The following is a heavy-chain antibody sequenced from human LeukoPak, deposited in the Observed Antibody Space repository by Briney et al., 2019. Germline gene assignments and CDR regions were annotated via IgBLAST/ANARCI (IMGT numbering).Heavy chain of an antibody. CDR2: INHRRST. CDR3: ASFGNYFVRYLDY. J-gene: IGHJ4*02. V-gene: IGHV4-34*01. Sequence: SETLSLTCAVYGGSFSGYYWSWIRQPPGKGLEWIGEINHRRSTNYNPSLKSRVTMSVDTSKNQFSLNLSSVTAADTAVYYCASFGNYFVRYLDYWGQGTLVTVSS. D-gene: IGHD1-26*01. CDR1: GGSFSGYY.